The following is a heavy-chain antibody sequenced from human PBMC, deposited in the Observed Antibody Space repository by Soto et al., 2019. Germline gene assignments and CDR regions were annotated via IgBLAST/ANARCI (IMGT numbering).Heavy chain of an antibody. CDR3: ARESEDLSSNLDY. CDR2: ISSTTNYI. CDR1: GFTFSGHS. V-gene: IGHV3-48*04. Sequence: EVQLVESGGGLVQPGGSLRLSCAASGFTFSGHSMNWVRQAPGKGLEWVAYISSTTNYIYYGESLKGRLTISRDNAKNSMYLQMNTLRAEDTAVYYCARESEDLSSNLDYWGQGTLVTVSS. J-gene: IGHJ4*02.